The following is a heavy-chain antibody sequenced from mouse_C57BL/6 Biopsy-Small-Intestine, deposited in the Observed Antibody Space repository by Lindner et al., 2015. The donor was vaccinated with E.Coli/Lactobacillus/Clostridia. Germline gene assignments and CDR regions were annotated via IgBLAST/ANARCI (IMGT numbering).Heavy chain of an antibody. Sequence: SVKVSCKASGYTFTSYYIHWVRQAPGQGLEWMGIINPSGGSTNYAQRFQGRVTMTTDTSTSTAYMELRSLRSDDTAVYYCARDYDFWSGYYPWGQGTLVTVSS. CDR3: ARDYDFWSGYYP. V-gene: IGHV1S12*01. CDR2: INPSGGST. D-gene: IGHD2-4*01. CDR1: GYTFTSYY. J-gene: IGHJ4*01.